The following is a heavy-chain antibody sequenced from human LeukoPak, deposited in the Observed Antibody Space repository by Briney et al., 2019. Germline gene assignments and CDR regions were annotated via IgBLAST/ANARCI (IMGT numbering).Heavy chain of an antibody. V-gene: IGHV1-2*06. CDR1: GYTFTGYY. CDR2: INPNSGGT. D-gene: IGHD6-13*01. Sequence: ASVKVSCKASGYTFTGYYMHWVRQAPGQGLEWMGRINPNSGGTNYAQKFQGRVTMTRDTSISTAYMELSRLRSDDTAVYYCARVGAAAGTGLYYYCYYYMDVWGKGTTVTVSS. CDR3: ARVGAAAGTGLYYYCYYYMDV. J-gene: IGHJ6*03.